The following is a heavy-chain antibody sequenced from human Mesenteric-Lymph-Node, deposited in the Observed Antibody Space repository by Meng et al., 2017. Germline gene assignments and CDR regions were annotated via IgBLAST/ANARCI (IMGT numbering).Heavy chain of an antibody. V-gene: IGHV3-21*01. CDR1: GFTFSSYN. Sequence: EVQLVESGGGLVKPGGSLRLSCAASGFTFSSYNMNWVRQAPGKGLEWVSSISSSSSYIYYADSVKGRFTISRDNAKNSLYLQMNSLRAEDTAVYYCARNVRLRDGYNSDYWGQGTLVTVSS. J-gene: IGHJ4*02. D-gene: IGHD5-24*01. CDR2: ISSSSSYI. CDR3: ARNVRLRDGYNSDY.